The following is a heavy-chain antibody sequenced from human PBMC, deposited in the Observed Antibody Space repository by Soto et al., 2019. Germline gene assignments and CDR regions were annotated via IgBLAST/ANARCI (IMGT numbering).Heavy chain of an antibody. V-gene: IGHV1-69*01. Sequence: QVQLVQSGAEMKKPGSSVKVSCKASGGTFSSYAISWVRQAPGQGLEWMGGIIPIFGTANYAQKFQGRVTITADESTSTAYMELSILRSEYTAVYYCARARGSSSLVGGWFDPWGQGTLVTVSS. CDR2: IIPIFGTA. D-gene: IGHD6-13*01. J-gene: IGHJ5*02. CDR1: GGTFSSYA. CDR3: ARARGSSSLVGGWFDP.